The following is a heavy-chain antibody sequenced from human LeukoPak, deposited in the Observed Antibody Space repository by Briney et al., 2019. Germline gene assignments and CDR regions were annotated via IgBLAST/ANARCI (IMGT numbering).Heavy chain of an antibody. V-gene: IGHV3-48*03. CDR1: GFTFSSYE. CDR3: AELGITMIGGV. D-gene: IGHD3-10*02. J-gene: IGHJ6*04. Sequence: QPGGSLRLSCAASGFTFSSYEMDWVRQAPGKGLEWVSYISSSGSTIYYADSVKGRFTISRDNAKNSLYLQMNSLRAEDTAVYYCAELGITMIGGVWGKGTTVTISS. CDR2: ISSSGSTI.